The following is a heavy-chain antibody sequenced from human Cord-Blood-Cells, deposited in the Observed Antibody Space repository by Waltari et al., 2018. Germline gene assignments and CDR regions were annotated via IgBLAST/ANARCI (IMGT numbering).Heavy chain of an antibody. CDR1: GFTFTSSA. CDR2: IVVGSGNT. Sequence: QMQLVQSGPEVKKPGTSVKVSCKASGFTFTSSAVQWVRQARGQRLEWIGWIVVGSGNTNYAQKFQERFTITRDMSTSTAYMELSSLRSEDTAVYYCAADGGAYDSSGYYFDYWGQGTLVTVSS. CDR3: AADGGAYDSSGYYFDY. V-gene: IGHV1-58*01. D-gene: IGHD3-22*01. J-gene: IGHJ4*02.